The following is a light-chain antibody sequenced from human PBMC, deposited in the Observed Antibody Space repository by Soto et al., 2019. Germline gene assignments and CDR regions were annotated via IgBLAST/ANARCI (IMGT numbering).Light chain of an antibody. CDR2: GAS. V-gene: IGKV1-17*03. CDR3: LQHNSYPRT. CDR1: QGINNY. Sequence: DLQMTQSPSAMSASVGDRVTITCRASQGINNYLAWFQQKPGKVPKRLIYGASSLQSGVPSRFSGSGSGTEFTITISSLQPEDFATYYCLQHNSYPRTFGQGTKVEIK. J-gene: IGKJ1*01.